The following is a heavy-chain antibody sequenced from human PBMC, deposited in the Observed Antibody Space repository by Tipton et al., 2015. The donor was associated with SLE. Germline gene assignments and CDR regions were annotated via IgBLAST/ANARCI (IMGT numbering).Heavy chain of an antibody. CDR1: GDSFTTIW. J-gene: IGHJ4*02. CDR2: IYPGDSDT. CDR3: AKRGATYYYDSSGYDYFDY. Sequence: QSGPEVKKPGESLKISCKASGDSFTTIWIAWVRQMPGKGLEWIGMIYPGDSDTRYSPSFQGQVTISADMSTNMAFLQWSSLKASDTAIYYCAKRGATYYYDSSGYDYFDYWGQGTQVTVSS. D-gene: IGHD3-22*01. V-gene: IGHV5-51*03.